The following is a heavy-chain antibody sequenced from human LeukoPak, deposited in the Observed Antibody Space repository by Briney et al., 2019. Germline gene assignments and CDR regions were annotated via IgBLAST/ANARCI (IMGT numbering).Heavy chain of an antibody. Sequence: GGSLRLSCATSGFTFSTPWMHWVRQAPGKGLVWVSRINTDGNTRDYADSVKGRFTISRDNAKNKLYLQMNSLRAEDTAVYYCVRDMGYYDKVWGQGTLVTVSS. D-gene: IGHD3-22*01. CDR3: VRDMGYYDKV. V-gene: IGHV3-74*01. J-gene: IGHJ4*02. CDR2: INTDGNTR. CDR1: GFTFSTPW.